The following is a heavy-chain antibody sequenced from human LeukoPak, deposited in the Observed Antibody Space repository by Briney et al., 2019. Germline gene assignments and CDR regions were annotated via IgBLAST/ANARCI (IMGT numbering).Heavy chain of an antibody. CDR3: ARAPSEIGGYYPEYFRH. Sequence: GGSLRPSCAASGFTFSSYWMHWVRQAPGKGLVWVSRIKSDGSTNYADSVKGRFTISRDNAKNTLSLQMNSLRTEDTGVYYCARAPSEIGGYYPEYFRHWGQGTLVTVSS. V-gene: IGHV3-74*01. CDR2: IKSDGST. D-gene: IGHD3-22*01. CDR1: GFTFSSYW. J-gene: IGHJ1*01.